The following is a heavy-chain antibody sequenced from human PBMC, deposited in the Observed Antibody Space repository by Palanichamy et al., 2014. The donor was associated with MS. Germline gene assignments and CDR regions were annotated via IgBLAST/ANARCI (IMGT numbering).Heavy chain of an antibody. V-gene: IGHV3-11*01. Sequence: QVQLVESGGGLVRPGGSLRLSCAASGFTFSDDYMSWIRQAPGKGLEWISYISESGSINYHADSLQGRFTISRDNAKNSLYLQMRSLRAEDTAVYYCARVRYSRGYYLDSWGQGTLVTVSS. CDR3: ARVRYSRGYYLDS. J-gene: IGHJ4*02. D-gene: IGHD6-13*01. CDR1: GFTFSDDY. CDR2: ISESGSIN.